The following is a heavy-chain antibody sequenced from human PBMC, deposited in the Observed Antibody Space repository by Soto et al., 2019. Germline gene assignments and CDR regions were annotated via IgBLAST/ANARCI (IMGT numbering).Heavy chain of an antibody. Sequence: PGGSLRLSCAASGFTFSSYWMSWVRQAPGKGLEWVANIKQDGSEKYYVDSVKGRFTISRDNAKNSLYLQMNSLRAEDTAVYYCARDRPSIAARPLFGLAARYYYYGMDVWGQGTTVTVSS. CDR2: IKQDGSEK. J-gene: IGHJ6*02. V-gene: IGHV3-7*05. D-gene: IGHD6-6*01. CDR3: ARDRPSIAARPLFGLAARYYYYGMDV. CDR1: GFTFSSYW.